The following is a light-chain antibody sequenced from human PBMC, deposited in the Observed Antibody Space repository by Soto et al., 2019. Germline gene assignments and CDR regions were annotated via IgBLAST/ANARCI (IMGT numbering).Light chain of an antibody. CDR2: GAS. CDR3: QQYNNWPQT. CDR1: QSVSSN. Sequence: EIVMTQSPATLSVSPGGRATRSCRASQSVSSNLAWYQQKPGQAPRLLIYGASTRATGIPARFSGSGSGTEFTLTISSLQSEDFAVYYCQQYNNWPQTFGQGTKGDIK. J-gene: IGKJ1*01. V-gene: IGKV3-15*01.